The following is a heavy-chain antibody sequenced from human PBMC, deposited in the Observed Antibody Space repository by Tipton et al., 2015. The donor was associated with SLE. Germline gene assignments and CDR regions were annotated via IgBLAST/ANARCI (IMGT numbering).Heavy chain of an antibody. CDR2: TSKSGST. CDR1: GGSISSDDYY. J-gene: IGHJ4*02. V-gene: IGHV4-31*03. Sequence: TLSLTCTVSGGSISSDDYYWTWIHQHPGKGLEWIGYTSKSGSTYYTPSLKSRVTISVDTSKNQFSLKLTSVTAADTAVYYCARGGVGGYDYFDFWGQGTLVTVSS. CDR3: ARGGVGGYDYFDF. D-gene: IGHD5-12*01.